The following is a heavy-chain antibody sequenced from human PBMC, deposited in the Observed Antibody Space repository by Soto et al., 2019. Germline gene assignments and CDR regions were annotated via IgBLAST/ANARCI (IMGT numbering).Heavy chain of an antibody. V-gene: IGHV3-11*01. Sequence: GCLRRACTASGCTFSDYYMTWIRQAPGMGLEWISHISHSASTIYYANSVKGRFTIARDNAKNSLYLQMNSLRAEDTAFYYCARVRMELLPDYWGQGTLVTVS. CDR1: GCTFSDYY. D-gene: IGHD1-7*01. J-gene: IGHJ4*02. CDR2: ISHSASTI. CDR3: ARVRMELLPDY.